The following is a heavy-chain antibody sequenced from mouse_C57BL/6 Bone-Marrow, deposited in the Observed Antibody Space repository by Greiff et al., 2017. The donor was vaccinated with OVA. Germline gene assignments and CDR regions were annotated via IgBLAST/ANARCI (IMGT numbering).Heavy chain of an antibody. Sequence: VQLQQSVAELVRPGASVKLSCTASGFNIKNTYMHWVKQRPEQGLEWIGRIDPAKGNTKYARKFQGKATTTADTSSTTAFLQLSSLTSEDTAIYYCTRGVYYDYDGAMDYWGQGTSVTVSS. CDR2: IDPAKGNT. D-gene: IGHD2-4*01. J-gene: IGHJ4*01. CDR1: GFNIKNTY. V-gene: IGHV14-3*01. CDR3: TRGVYYDYDGAMDY.